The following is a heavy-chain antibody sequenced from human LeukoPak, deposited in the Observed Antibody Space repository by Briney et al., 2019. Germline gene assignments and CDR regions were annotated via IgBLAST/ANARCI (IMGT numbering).Heavy chain of an antibody. CDR1: GFTFSNAW. D-gene: IGHD5-18*01. J-gene: IGHJ4*02. CDR3: TTLAGYSYGYCDY. Sequence: GGSLRLSCAASGFTFSNAWMSWVRQAPGKGLEWVGRIKSKTDGGTTDYAAPVKGRFTISRDDSKNTLYLQMNSLKTEDTAVYYCTTLAGYSYGYCDYWGQGTLVTVSS. V-gene: IGHV3-15*01. CDR2: IKSKTDGGTT.